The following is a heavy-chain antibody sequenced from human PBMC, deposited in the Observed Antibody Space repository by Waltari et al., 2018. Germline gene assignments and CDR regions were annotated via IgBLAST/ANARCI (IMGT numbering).Heavy chain of an antibody. CDR2: MRSKTYGGAP. CDR3: TRADGMTDLDY. CDR1: GFNFGHCA. V-gene: IGHV3-49*04. Sequence: EVQLAESGGGLVQPGRSLRLSCNAAGFNFGHCAMTGVRQVPGKGLEWVGFMRSKTYGGAPEYAASVKGRFTISRDDSKSVAYLQMNSLRTEDTALYYCTRADGMTDLDYWGQGALVTVSS. J-gene: IGHJ4*02.